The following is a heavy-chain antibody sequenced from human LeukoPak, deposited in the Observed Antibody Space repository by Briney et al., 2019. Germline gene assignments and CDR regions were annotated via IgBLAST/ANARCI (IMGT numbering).Heavy chain of an antibody. J-gene: IGHJ4*02. CDR1: GGSISSGGYY. V-gene: IGHV4-30-2*01. CDR3: ARGAHDYSNYDLDY. D-gene: IGHD4-11*01. CDR2: IYHSGST. Sequence: SQTLSLTCTVSGGSISSGGYYWSWIRQPPGKGLEWIGYIYHSGSTYYNPSLKSRVTISVDRSKNQFSLKLNSVTAADTAVYYCARGAHDYSNYDLDYWGQGTLVTVSS.